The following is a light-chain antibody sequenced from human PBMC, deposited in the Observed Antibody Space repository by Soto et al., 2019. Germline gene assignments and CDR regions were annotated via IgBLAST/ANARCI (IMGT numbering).Light chain of an antibody. CDR2: GAS. CDR1: QSVSSY. Sequence: EIVMTQSPATLSVSPGERATLSCRASQSVSSYLAWYQQIPGHAPRLLIYGASTRATGIPARFSGSGSGTEFTLTISSLQSEDFAVYYCQQYNNWLRTFGQGTKVEIK. CDR3: QQYNNWLRT. J-gene: IGKJ1*01. V-gene: IGKV3-15*01.